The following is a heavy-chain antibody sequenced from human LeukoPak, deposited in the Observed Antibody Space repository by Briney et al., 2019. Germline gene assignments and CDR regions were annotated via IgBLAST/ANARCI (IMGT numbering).Heavy chain of an antibody. CDR2: ISYDGSNK. J-gene: IGHJ4*02. CDR3: AKDLYSSGYYHEYYFDY. CDR1: GFTFSSYG. D-gene: IGHD3-22*01. Sequence: PGGSLRLSCAASGFTFSSYGMHWVRQAPGKGLEWVAVISYDGSNKYYADSVKGRFTISRDNSKNTLYLQMNSLRAEDTAVYYCAKDLYSSGYYHEYYFDYWGQGTLVTVSS. V-gene: IGHV3-30*18.